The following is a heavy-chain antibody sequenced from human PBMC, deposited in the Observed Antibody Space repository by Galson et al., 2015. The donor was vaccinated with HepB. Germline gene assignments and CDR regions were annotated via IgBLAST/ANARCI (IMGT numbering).Heavy chain of an antibody. CDR3: ARTPYHGSGSYYNGWFDP. V-gene: IGHV7-4-1*02. CDR1: GYTFNNFA. Sequence: SVKVSCKASGYTFNNFAVNWVRQAPGQGLEWMGWINTNTGKPTYAQGFTGRFVFSLDTSVTTAYLQISSLKAEDIAVYYCARTPYHGSGSYYNGWFDPWGQGTLVTVSS. D-gene: IGHD3-10*01. CDR2: INTNTGKP. J-gene: IGHJ5*02.